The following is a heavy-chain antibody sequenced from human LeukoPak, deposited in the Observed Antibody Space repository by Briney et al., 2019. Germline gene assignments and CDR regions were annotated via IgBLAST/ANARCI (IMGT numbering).Heavy chain of an antibody. CDR3: AVGGYLPGY. V-gene: IGHV1-8*03. CDR2: MNPNSGNT. CDR1: GYTFTSYD. J-gene: IGHJ4*02. D-gene: IGHD3-22*01. Sequence: ASVRVSLKAAGYTFTSYDINWVRQATGQGLEWMGWMNPNSGNTGYARKFQGRVTITRNTSISTAYMELSSLRSEDRAVYYCAVGGYLPGYWGQGTLVIVSS.